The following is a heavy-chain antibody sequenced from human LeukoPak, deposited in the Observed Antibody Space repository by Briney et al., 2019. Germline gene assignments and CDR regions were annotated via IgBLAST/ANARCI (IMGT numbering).Heavy chain of an antibody. J-gene: IGHJ4*02. CDR1: GFTFSSYG. CDR2: ISGSGGST. V-gene: IGHV3-23*01. Sequence: GGSLRLSCAASGFTFSSYGMSWVRQAPGKGLEWVSAISGSGGSTYYADSVKGQFTISRDNSKNTLYLQMNSLRAEDTAVYYCAKDVEGYCSGGSCYSSDYWGQGTLVTVSS. CDR3: AKDVEGYCSGGSCYSSDY. D-gene: IGHD2-15*01.